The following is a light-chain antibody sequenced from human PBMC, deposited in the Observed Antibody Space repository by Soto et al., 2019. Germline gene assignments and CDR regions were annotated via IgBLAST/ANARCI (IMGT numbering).Light chain of an antibody. Sequence: DIQMTQSPSSLSASVGDRVTITCRASQDISNYLAWYQQKPGKVPKLLIYGASTSQTGIQSRFIGSGSGTVLPLTVNSLQPVEVATYYCQKYNSATNTFGRGTRLEIK. CDR2: GAS. CDR3: QKYNSATNT. V-gene: IGKV1-27*01. CDR1: QDISNY. J-gene: IGKJ2*01.